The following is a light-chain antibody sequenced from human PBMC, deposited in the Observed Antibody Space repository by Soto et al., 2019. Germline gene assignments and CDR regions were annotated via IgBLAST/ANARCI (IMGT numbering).Light chain of an antibody. Sequence: EIVVTQSPATLSVSPGERATLSCRASQSVSSNLAWNQQKPGQAPRLLIYGASTRATGIPARVSGSGSGTEFTLTISSLQSEAFAVYYCQQYNNWPGTFGGGTKV. V-gene: IGKV3-15*01. J-gene: IGKJ4*01. CDR1: QSVSSN. CDR3: QQYNNWPGT. CDR2: GAS.